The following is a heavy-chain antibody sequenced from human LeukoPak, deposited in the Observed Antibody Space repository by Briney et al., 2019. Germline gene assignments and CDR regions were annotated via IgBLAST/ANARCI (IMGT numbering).Heavy chain of an antibody. J-gene: IGHJ4*02. V-gene: IGHV3-23*01. CDR2: ICGSDGSR. CDR1: GFTFSTYA. CDR3: AKGGSPSCYSSSGY. D-gene: IGHD2-2*01. Sequence: GGSLRLSCAASGFTFSTYAMSWVRQAPGKGLEWVSAICGSDGSRYYADSVKGRFTISRDNSKNTLYLQMNSLRGVDTAVYYCAKGGSPSCYSSSGYWGQGTLVTVSS.